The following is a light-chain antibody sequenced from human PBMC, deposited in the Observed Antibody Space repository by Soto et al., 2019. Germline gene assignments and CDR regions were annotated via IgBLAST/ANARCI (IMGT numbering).Light chain of an antibody. Sequence: EIILTQSPATLYVSPGERATLSCRASQSLTSNLAWYQQRPGQAPRPLIYDTSTRATDIPARFSGSGSGTEFTLTIASLQSEDFAVYYCQQYNHWPRMLSFGGGTRV. J-gene: IGKJ4*01. CDR2: DTS. CDR3: QQYNHWPRMLS. CDR1: QSLTSN. V-gene: IGKV3-15*01.